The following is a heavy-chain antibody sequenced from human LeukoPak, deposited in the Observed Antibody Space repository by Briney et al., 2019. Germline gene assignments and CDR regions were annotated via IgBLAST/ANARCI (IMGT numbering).Heavy chain of an antibody. V-gene: IGHV4-38-2*02. J-gene: IGHJ5*02. CDR1: GYSISSGYY. CDR3: ARVYYYDSSGYYPNWFEP. Sequence: SETLSLTCTVSGYSISSGYYWGWIRQPPGKGLELIGSIYHSGSTYYNPSLKSRVTISVDTSKNQFSLKLSSVTAADTAVYYCARVYYYDSSGYYPNWFEPWGQGTLVTVSS. CDR2: IYHSGST. D-gene: IGHD3-22*01.